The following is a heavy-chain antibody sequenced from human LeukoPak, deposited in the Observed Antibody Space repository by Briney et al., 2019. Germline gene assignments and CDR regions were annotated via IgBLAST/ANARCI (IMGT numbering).Heavy chain of an antibody. V-gene: IGHV3-11*01. CDR2: ISSSGSTI. CDR3: ARDLPDYDFWSGYRVNWLDP. CDR1: GFTFSDYY. Sequence: GGSLRLSCAASGFTFSDYYMSWIRQAPGKGLEWVSYISSSGSTIYYADSVKGRFTISRDNAKNSLYLQMNSLGAEDTAVYYCARDLPDYDFWSGYRVNWLDPWGQGTLVTVSS. J-gene: IGHJ5*02. D-gene: IGHD3-3*01.